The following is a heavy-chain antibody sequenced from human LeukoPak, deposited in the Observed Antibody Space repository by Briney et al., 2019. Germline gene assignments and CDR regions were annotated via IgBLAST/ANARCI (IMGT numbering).Heavy chain of an antibody. CDR2: ISSSSNYI. J-gene: IGHJ6*02. CDR1: GFTFSSYS. V-gene: IGHV3-21*01. Sequence: GGSLRLSCAASGFTFSSYSMNWVRQAPGKGLEWVSFISSSSNYIYYADSVKGRFTTSRDNAKNSLYLQMNSLRAEDTAVYYCARDRLKYYYYYGMDVWGQGTTVTVSS. CDR3: ARDRLKYYYYYGMDV. D-gene: IGHD2-21*02.